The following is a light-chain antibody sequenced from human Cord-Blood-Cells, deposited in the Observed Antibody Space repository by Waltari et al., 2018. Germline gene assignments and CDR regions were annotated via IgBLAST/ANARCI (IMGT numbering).Light chain of an antibody. CDR1: QDISNY. Sequence: DIQMTQSPPSLSASVGDIVTITCQATQDISNYLNWYQQKPEKAPKLLIYDASNLETGVPSRFSGSGSGTDFTFTISSLQPEDIATYYCQQYDNLPFTFGPGTKVDIK. CDR2: DAS. J-gene: IGKJ3*01. V-gene: IGKV1-33*01. CDR3: QQYDNLPFT.